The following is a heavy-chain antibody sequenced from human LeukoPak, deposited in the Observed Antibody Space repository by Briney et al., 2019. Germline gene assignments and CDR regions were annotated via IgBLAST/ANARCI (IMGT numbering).Heavy chain of an antibody. CDR1: GYSISSGYY. CDR3: ATVVPAAKGDWYFDL. Sequence: PSETLSLTCAVSGYSISSGYYCGWIRQPPGQGLEWIGSIYHSGSTYYNPSLKSRVTISVDTSKNQFSLKLSSVTAADTAVYYCATVVPAAKGDWYFDLWGRGTLVTVSS. V-gene: IGHV4-38-2*01. J-gene: IGHJ2*01. D-gene: IGHD2-2*01. CDR2: IYHSGST.